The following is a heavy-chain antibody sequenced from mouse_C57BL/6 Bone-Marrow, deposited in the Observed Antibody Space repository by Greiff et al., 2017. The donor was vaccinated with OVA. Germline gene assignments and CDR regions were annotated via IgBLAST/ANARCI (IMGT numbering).Heavy chain of an antibody. CDR2: IHPNSGST. J-gene: IGHJ2*01. D-gene: IGHD3-2*02. V-gene: IGHV1-64*01. CDR3: ARQLREFYFDY. Sequence: VQLQQPGAELVKPGASVKLSCKASGYTFTSYWMHWVKQRPGQGLEWIGMIHPNSGSTNYNEKFKSKATLTVDKSSSTAYMQLSSLTSEDSAVYYCARQLREFYFDYWGQGTTLTVSS. CDR1: GYTFTSYW.